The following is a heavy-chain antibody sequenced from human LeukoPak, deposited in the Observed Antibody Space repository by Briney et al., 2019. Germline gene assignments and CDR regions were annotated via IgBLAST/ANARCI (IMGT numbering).Heavy chain of an antibody. V-gene: IGHV3-30*02. CDR1: GFTCVSNG. Sequence: PGGCLRLSCAASGFTCVSNGMHWVRQAPGKGLEWVSFILYVGNTKYYSGSAKGRFTISLDNSKNTLSLKMTSLRPEDTAVYYCANGDPGPADHPMNDSYHSLDVWGQGTPVIVSS. CDR3: ANGDPGPADHPMNDSYHSLDV. D-gene: IGHD1-1*01. CDR2: ILYVGNTK. J-gene: IGHJ6*01.